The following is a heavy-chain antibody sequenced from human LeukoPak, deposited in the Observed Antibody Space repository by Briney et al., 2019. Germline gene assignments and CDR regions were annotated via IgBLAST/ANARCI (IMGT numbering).Heavy chain of an antibody. D-gene: IGHD3-22*01. CDR3: ARYDRSGYYSYFDY. J-gene: IGHJ4*02. V-gene: IGHV4-30-4*02. Sequence: SETLSLTCTVSNDSISSGDYYWNWIRQPPGKGLEWIGYILHRGGTSYTPSLKSRVFFSVDTSQNQFSLKLSSVTAADTAVYYCARYDRSGYYSYFDYWGQGTLVTVSS. CDR1: NDSISSGDYY. CDR2: ILHRGGT.